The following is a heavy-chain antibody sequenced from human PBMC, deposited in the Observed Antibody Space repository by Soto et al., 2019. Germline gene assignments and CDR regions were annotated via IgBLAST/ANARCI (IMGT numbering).Heavy chain of an antibody. CDR3: ARAASIAAAGTPPLDY. V-gene: IGHV4-31*03. J-gene: IGHJ4*02. CDR1: GGSISSGGYY. D-gene: IGHD6-13*01. Sequence: SETLSLTCTVSGGSISSGGYYWSWIRQHPGKGLEWIGYIYYSGSTYYNPSLKSRVTISVDTSKNQFSLKLSSVTAADTAVYYCARAASIAAAGTPPLDYWGQGTLVTVSS. CDR2: IYYSGST.